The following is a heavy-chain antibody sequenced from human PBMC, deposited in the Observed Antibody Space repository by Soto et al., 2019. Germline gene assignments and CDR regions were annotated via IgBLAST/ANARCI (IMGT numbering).Heavy chain of an antibody. CDR2: INHSGST. J-gene: IGHJ5*02. Sequence: QVQLQQWGAGLLKPSETLSLTCAVYGGSFSGYYWSWIRQPPGKGLEWIGEINHSGSTNYTPSLKSRVTISVDTSKNQFSLKLSYVTAADTAVYYCARGVAAAGIDGFDPWGQGTLVTVSS. D-gene: IGHD6-13*01. CDR3: ARGVAAAGIDGFDP. V-gene: IGHV4-34*01. CDR1: GGSFSGYY.